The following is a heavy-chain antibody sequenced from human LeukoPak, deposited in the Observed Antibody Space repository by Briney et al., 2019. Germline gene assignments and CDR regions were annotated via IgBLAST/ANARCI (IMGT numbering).Heavy chain of an antibody. J-gene: IGHJ3*02. Sequence: GGSLRLSCAASGFTFSSYGMHWVRQAPGKGLEGVAFIRYDGSNKYYADSVKGRFTISRDNSKNTLYLQMNRLRAEDTAVYYCAKDRSDILTGYHDAFDIWGQGTMVTVSS. CDR2: IRYDGSNK. V-gene: IGHV3-30*02. CDR3: AKDRSDILTGYHDAFDI. D-gene: IGHD3-9*01. CDR1: GFTFSSYG.